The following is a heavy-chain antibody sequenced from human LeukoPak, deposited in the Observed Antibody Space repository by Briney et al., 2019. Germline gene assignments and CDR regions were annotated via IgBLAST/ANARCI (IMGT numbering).Heavy chain of an antibody. V-gene: IGHV4-39*07. CDR1: GGSISSSSYY. CDR2: IYYSGST. D-gene: IGHD3-3*01. J-gene: IGHJ5*02. Sequence: SETLSLTCTVSGGSISSSSYYWGWIRRPPGKGLEWIGSIYYSGSTYYNPSLKSRVTISVDTSKNQFSLKLSSVTAADTAVYYCARDLVYDFWSGYYVGWFDPWGQGTLVTVSS. CDR3: ARDLVYDFWSGYYVGWFDP.